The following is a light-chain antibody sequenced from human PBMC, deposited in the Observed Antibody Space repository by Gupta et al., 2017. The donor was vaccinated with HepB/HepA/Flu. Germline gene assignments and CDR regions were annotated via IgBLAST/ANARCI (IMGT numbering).Light chain of an antibody. J-gene: IGLJ3*02. CDR3: ISYTSSNTWV. Sequence: QSALTHPASVSGSPGQSITISCTGTSSDVGGSNYVSWYQHHPGKAPKLVIYDVSNRPSGVSNRFSGSKSGNTASLTISGLQAEDEADYYCISYTSSNTWVFGGGTKVTVL. V-gene: IGLV2-14*03. CDR1: SSDVGGSNY. CDR2: DVS.